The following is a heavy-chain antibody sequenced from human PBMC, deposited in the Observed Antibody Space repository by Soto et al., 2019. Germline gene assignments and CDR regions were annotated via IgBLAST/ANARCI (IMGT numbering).Heavy chain of an antibody. V-gene: IGHV1-18*01. J-gene: IGHJ5*02. CDR3: ARGLGYCRSGTCYREWFDP. Sequence: QVQLVQSGAEVKKPGASVKVSCKASGYTFTTHGISWVRQVPGQGLEWMGWVRGDNGHTNYAQSLQGRVTMTTDTSRNTAYMELRSLRSDDTAVYYCARGLGYCRSGTCYREWFDPWGQGTLVTVSS. CDR1: GYTFTTHG. CDR2: VRGDNGHT. D-gene: IGHD2-15*01.